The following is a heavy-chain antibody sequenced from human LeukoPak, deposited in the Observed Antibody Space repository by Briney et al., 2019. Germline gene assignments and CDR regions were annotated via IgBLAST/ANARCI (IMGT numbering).Heavy chain of an antibody. D-gene: IGHD6-19*01. V-gene: IGHV1-18*04. CDR1: GYTFTSYG. J-gene: IGHJ3*02. CDR3: ARDVWSSGCYFAFDI. Sequence: ASVKVSCKASGYTFTSYGISWVRQAPGQGLEWMGWISAYNGNTNYAQKLQGRVTMTTDTSTSTAYMELRSLRSDDTAVYYCARDVWSSGCYFAFDIWGQGTMVTVSS. CDR2: ISAYNGNT.